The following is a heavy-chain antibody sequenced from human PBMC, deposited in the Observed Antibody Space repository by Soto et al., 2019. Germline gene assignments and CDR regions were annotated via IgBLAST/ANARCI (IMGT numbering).Heavy chain of an antibody. D-gene: IGHD3-10*01. Sequence: QVQLQESGPGLVKPSQTLSLTCTVSGGSISSGGYYWSWIRQHPGKGLEWIGYIYYSGSTYYNPSLKSRVTISVDTSKNQFSLKLSSVTAADTAVYYCARTPKARWFGESTYYYYYYMDVWGKGTTVTVSS. CDR3: ARTPKARWFGESTYYYYYYMDV. V-gene: IGHV4-31*03. CDR2: IYYSGST. J-gene: IGHJ6*03. CDR1: GGSISSGGYY.